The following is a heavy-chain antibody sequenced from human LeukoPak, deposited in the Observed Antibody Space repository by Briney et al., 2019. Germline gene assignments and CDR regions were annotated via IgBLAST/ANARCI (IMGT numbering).Heavy chain of an antibody. CDR2: VRNKPNTYTT. CDR1: GFTFSDHY. CDR3: TRVRHGDYFDY. V-gene: IGHV3-72*01. J-gene: IGHJ4*02. Sequence: PGGSLRLSCAASGFTFSDHYMDWGRQAPGKGLEWVGRVRNKPNTYTTDYAASVKGRFTISRDDSKNSLYLQMNSLKTEDTAVYYCTRVRHGDYFDYWGQGTLVTVSS. D-gene: IGHD4-17*01.